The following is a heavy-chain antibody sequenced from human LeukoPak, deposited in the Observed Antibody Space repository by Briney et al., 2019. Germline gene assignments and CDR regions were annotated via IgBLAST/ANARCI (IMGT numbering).Heavy chain of an antibody. CDR2: IIPIFGTS. V-gene: IGHV1-69*05. CDR3: ARGLDASMETAYDY. D-gene: IGHD5-18*01. CDR1: GGSFNAYA. J-gene: IGHJ4*02. Sequence: GSSVKVPCKASGGSFNAYAISWVRQAPGQGLEWMGGIIPIFGTSNYAQKLQGRVTISTDESTSTAYMEVSSLRSEDTAIYYCARGLDASMETAYDYWGQRTLVTVSS.